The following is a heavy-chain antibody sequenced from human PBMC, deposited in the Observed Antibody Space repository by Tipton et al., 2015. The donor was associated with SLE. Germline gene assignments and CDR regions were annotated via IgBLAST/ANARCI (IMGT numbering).Heavy chain of an antibody. V-gene: IGHV3-48*03. CDR2: ISGSGTNK. D-gene: IGHD6-6*01. Sequence: SLRLSCAASGFRLSSYEMNWVRQAPGKGLEWVSYISGSGTNKYYADSVKGRFTISRDNAKNSLYLQMNSLRAEDTALYYCTIEYSSSDAVDFWGQGTLVNVSS. CDR1: GFRLSSYE. CDR3: TIEYSSSDAVDF. J-gene: IGHJ4*02.